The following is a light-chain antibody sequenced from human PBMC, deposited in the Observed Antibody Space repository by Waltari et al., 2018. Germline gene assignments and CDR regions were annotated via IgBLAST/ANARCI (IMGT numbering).Light chain of an antibody. CDR2: DAS. Sequence: DIQMTQSPSSMSASVGDRVSITCQASQDISIYLSWYQQKPGKAPKVLIYDASNLGTGVPSRFTGSRSGTDFTFTISSLQPEDIATYYCQQYKDLPRTFGQGTKVEI. J-gene: IGKJ1*01. V-gene: IGKV1-33*01. CDR1: QDISIY. CDR3: QQYKDLPRT.